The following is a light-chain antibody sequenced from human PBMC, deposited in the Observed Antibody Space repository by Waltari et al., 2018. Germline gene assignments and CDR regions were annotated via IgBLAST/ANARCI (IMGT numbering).Light chain of an antibody. Sequence: SRRASERSSKYVSWDQQRPGQATSVLISGASTRATGIPDRFRGSGSETDFSLTNSRLDRGDFALYCCQMYVRVPVTFGQGTKVEIK. CDR2: GAS. J-gene: IGKJ1*01. V-gene: IGKV3-20*01. CDR1: ERSSKY. CDR3: QMYVRVPVT.